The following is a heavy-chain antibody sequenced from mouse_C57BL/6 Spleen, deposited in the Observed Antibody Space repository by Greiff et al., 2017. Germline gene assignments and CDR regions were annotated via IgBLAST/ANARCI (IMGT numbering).Heavy chain of an antibody. CDR1: GFTFTDYY. V-gene: IGHV7-3*01. CDR3: ARYGRSYHYAMDY. Sequence: EVMLVESGGGLVQPGGSLSLSCAASGFTFTDYYMSWVRQPPGKALEWLGFIRNRANGYTTEYSASVKGRFTISRYNSQSILYLQMNALRTEDSATYYCARYGRSYHYAMDYWGQGTAVTGSS. CDR2: IRNRANGYTT. J-gene: IGHJ4*01. D-gene: IGHD1-1*01.